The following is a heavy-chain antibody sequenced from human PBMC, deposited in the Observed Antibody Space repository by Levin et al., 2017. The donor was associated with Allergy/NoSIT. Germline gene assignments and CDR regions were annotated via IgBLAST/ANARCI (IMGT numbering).Heavy chain of an antibody. CDR1: GGSISSGDYY. CDR2: IYYSGST. V-gene: IGHV4-30-4*01. J-gene: IGHJ4*02. Sequence: SETLSLTCTVSGGSISSGDYYWSWIRQPPGTGLEWIGYIYYSGSTYYNPSLKSRVTISVDTSKNQFSLKLSSVTAADTAVYYCARAPVYYDFWSGYYPPQRYYFDYWGQGTLVTVSS. CDR3: ARAPVYYDFWSGYYPPQRYYFDY. D-gene: IGHD3-3*01.